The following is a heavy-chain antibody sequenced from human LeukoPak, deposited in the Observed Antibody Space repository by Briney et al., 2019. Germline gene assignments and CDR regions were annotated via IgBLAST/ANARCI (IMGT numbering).Heavy chain of an antibody. Sequence: PGRSLTLSCAVSGFTFSSYWMSWIRQAPRKGLEWVANIKEDGSETFYVDSVKGRFTISRDNAKNSLYLQMNSLRAEDTAVYFCARGSDVSTFRPCDSWGQGTLVTVSS. CDR3: ARGSDVSTFRPCDS. V-gene: IGHV3-7*01. CDR1: GFTFSSYW. J-gene: IGHJ5*01. CDR2: IKEDGSET. D-gene: IGHD5-24*01.